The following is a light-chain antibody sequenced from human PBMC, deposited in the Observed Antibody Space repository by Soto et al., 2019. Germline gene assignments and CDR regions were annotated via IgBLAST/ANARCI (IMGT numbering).Light chain of an antibody. J-gene: IGKJ1*01. CDR1: QSVGSSR. CDR3: QRHGAT. Sequence: EIVMTQSPATLSVSPGERATLSCRASQSVGSSRLAWYQQKPGQTPRLLIYGASNRATGIPDRFSGSGSGTDFTLTISGLEPEDSTAYYCQRHGATFGQGTKVDIK. V-gene: IGKV3-20*01. CDR2: GAS.